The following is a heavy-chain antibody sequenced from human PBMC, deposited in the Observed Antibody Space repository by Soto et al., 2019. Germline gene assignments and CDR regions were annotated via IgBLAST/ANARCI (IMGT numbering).Heavy chain of an antibody. Sequence: SETLSLTCSVFGASISSDVYYWSWIRQSPGKGLESIGYIDYSRTTFYNPSLKSRVTVSEDRSNNKLSLRLTSVTAADTAIYYCARGEFYDTGGFVAFDSWGQGILVTVSS. V-gene: IGHV4-30-4*01. CDR3: ARGEFYDTGGFVAFDS. D-gene: IGHD3-22*01. CDR2: IDYSRTT. J-gene: IGHJ4*02. CDR1: GASISSDVYY.